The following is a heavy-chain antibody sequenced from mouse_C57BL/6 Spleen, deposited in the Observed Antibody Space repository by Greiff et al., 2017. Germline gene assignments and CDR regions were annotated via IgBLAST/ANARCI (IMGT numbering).Heavy chain of an antibody. J-gene: IGHJ1*03. CDR1: GFPITSGYY. D-gene: IGHD2-12*01. V-gene: IGHV12-3*01. CDR2: ITHSGET. Sequence: VQLVESGPGLVKPSQSLFLTCSITGFPITSGYYWIWIRQSPGQPLEWMGYITHSGETFYNPSLQSPISITRETSKNQFFLQLNAVTTEDTAMYYCAGGYEGYFDVWGTGTTVTVSS. CDR3: AGGYEGYFDV.